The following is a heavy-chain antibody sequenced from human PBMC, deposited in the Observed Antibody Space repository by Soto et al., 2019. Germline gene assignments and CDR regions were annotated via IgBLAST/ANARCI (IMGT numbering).Heavy chain of an antibody. Sequence: QVQLVESGGGVVQPGRSLRLSFAASGFTFSSYGMHWVRQAPGKGLEWVAVIWYDGSNKYYADSVKGRFTISRDNSKNTLYLQMNRLRAEDTAVYYCARSRDTAMVKGPDFDYWGQGTLVTVSS. V-gene: IGHV3-33*01. CDR2: IWYDGSNK. CDR3: ARSRDTAMVKGPDFDY. CDR1: GFTFSSYG. J-gene: IGHJ4*02. D-gene: IGHD5-18*01.